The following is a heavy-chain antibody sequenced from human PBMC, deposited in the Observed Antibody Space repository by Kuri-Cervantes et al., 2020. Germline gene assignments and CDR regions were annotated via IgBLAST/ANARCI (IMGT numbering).Heavy chain of an antibody. Sequence: GGSLRLSCAASGFTFSSYAMSWVRQAPGKGLEWVSAISGSGGSTYYADSVKGRFTISRDNAKNSLYLQMNSLRVEDTALYYCARTYYYDGSGYYFGYWGQGTLVTVSS. D-gene: IGHD3-22*01. CDR1: GFTFSSYA. J-gene: IGHJ4*02. CDR3: ARTYYYDGSGYYFGY. CDR2: ISGSGGST. V-gene: IGHV3-23*01.